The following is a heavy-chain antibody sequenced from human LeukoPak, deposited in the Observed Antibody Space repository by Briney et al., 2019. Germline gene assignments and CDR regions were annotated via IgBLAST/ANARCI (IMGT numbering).Heavy chain of an antibody. J-gene: IGHJ6*03. D-gene: IGHD3-3*01. CDR2: INPNSGGT. CDR3: ARDGITINLGYYYYMDV. V-gene: IGHV1-2*02. Sequence: GASVKVSCKASGYTFTGYYMHWVRQAPGQGLEWMGWINPNSGGTNYAQKFQGRVTMTRDTSISTAYMELSRLRSDDTAVYYCARDGITINLGYYYYMDVWGKGTTVTVSS. CDR1: GYTFTGYY.